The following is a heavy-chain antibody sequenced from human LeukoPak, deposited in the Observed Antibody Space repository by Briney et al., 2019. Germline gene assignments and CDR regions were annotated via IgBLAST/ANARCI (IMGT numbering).Heavy chain of an antibody. D-gene: IGHD1-1*01. CDR3: AREGGPQSLRGTFDP. J-gene: IGHJ5*02. CDR2: IYHTGST. Sequence: SETLSLTCGVSGGSISTITWWSWVRQPPGKRLEWIGEIYHTGSTNYNPSLKSRVTMSVEKSKNQFSLNLSSVTAADTAIYYCAREGGPQSLRGTFDPWGQGALVTVSS. CDR1: GGSISTITW. V-gene: IGHV4-4*02.